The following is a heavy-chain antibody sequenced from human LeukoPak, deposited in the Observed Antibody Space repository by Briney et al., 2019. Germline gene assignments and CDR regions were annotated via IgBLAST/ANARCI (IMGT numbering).Heavy chain of an antibody. CDR2: INPNSGGT. CDR3: ASANPPHDFWSGPQYNWFDP. D-gene: IGHD3-3*01. V-gene: IGHV1-2*02. CDR1: GYTFTGYY. Sequence: ASVKVSCKASGYTFTGYYMHWVRQAPGQGLEWMGWINPNSGGTNYAQKFQGRVTMTRDTSISTAYMELSRLRSDDTAVYYCASANPPHDFWSGPQYNWFDPWGQGTLVTVSS. J-gene: IGHJ5*02.